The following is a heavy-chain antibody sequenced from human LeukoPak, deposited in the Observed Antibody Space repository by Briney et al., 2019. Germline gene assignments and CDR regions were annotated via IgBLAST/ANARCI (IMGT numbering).Heavy chain of an antibody. CDR2: ISGSGGST. Sequence: GGSLRLSCAASGFTFDDYATHWVRQAPGKGLEWVSAISGSGGSTYYADSVKGRFTISRDNSKNTLYLQMNSLRAEDTAVYYCAKAYVDTAMATDAFDIWGQGTMVTVSS. D-gene: IGHD5-18*01. CDR3: AKAYVDTAMATDAFDI. CDR1: GFTFDDYA. J-gene: IGHJ3*02. V-gene: IGHV3-23*01.